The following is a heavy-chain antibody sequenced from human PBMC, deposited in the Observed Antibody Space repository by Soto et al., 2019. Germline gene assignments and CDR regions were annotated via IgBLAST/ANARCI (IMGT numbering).Heavy chain of an antibody. CDR1: GGSISSGDYY. D-gene: IGHD3-16*02. Sequence: SETLSLTCTVSGGSISSGDYYWSWIRQPPGKGLEWIGYIYYSGSTYYNPSLKSRVTISVDTSKNQFSLKLSSETAADTAVYYCARVFNYDYVWGSYRYKGGDAFDIWGQGTMVTVSS. CDR3: ARVFNYDYVWGSYRYKGGDAFDI. J-gene: IGHJ3*02. CDR2: IYYSGST. V-gene: IGHV4-30-4*01.